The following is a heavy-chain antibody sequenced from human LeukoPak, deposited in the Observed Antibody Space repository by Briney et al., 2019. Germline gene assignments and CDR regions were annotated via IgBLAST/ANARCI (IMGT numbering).Heavy chain of an antibody. J-gene: IGHJ6*02. CDR3: ARDGRISPYYGMDV. Sequence: PSETLSLTCTVSGGSISSYYWSWIRQLPGKGLEWIGYIYYSGSTYYNPSLKSRVTISVDTSKNQFSLKLSSVTAADTAVYYCARDGRISPYYGMDVWGQGTTVTVSS. V-gene: IGHV4-59*01. CDR1: GGSISSYY. CDR2: IYYSGST. D-gene: IGHD1-26*01.